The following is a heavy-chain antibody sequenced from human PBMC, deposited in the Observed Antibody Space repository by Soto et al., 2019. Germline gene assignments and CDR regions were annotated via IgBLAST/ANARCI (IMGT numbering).Heavy chain of an antibody. J-gene: IGHJ4*02. D-gene: IGHD6-13*01. V-gene: IGHV3-33*01. CDR1: GFTFSDYA. Sequence: GGSLRLSCAASGFTFSDYAMHWVRQAPGKGLEWVASIWFDGATKYYADSVKGRFTISRDNSKNTVYLQMNSLRAEDSALYHCGRGGFSTNWRFDYWGQGTLVTVSS. CDR2: IWFDGATK. CDR3: GRGGFSTNWRFDY.